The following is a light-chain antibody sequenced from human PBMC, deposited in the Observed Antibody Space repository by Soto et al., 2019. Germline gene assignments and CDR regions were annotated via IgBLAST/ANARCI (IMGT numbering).Light chain of an antibody. Sequence: EIVLTQSPATLSLSPGERATLSCRASQSVSRYVAWYQQKPGQAPRLLIFDASTRATGIPARFSGSGSGTDIPLTISSLEPEDFAVYYCQQHSTWPYTFGQGTKVDIK. CDR2: DAS. CDR1: QSVSRY. V-gene: IGKV3-11*01. CDR3: QQHSTWPYT. J-gene: IGKJ2*01.